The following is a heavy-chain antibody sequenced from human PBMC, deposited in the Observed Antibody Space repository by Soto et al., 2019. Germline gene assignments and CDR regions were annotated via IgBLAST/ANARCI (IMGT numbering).Heavy chain of an antibody. CDR3: ARARSRCGAACFDY. V-gene: IGHV4-31*03. D-gene: IGHD2-21*02. J-gene: IGHJ4*02. Sequence: QLLESGPGLVKPSQTLSLTCTVSSASISSADYYWSWIRQHPGKGLEWIAYIYYSGSTSYNPSLKSRVIISMDTSRDQFSLTLTSVTAADTAVYYCARARSRCGAACFDYWGQGTLVTVSS. CDR1: SASISSADYY. CDR2: IYYSGST.